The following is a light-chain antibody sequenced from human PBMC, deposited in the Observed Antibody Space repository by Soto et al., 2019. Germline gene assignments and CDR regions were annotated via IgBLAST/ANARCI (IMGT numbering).Light chain of an antibody. J-gene: IGKJ5*01. CDR3: QQRQYWPPIT. V-gene: IGKV3D-15*01. CDR1: QSVSSN. Sequence: EIVMTQSPATLSVSPGERATLSCRASQSVSSNLAWYQQKPGQAPRFVISGASSRATGVPDRFSGSGSGTDFTLTISSLEPEDFAIYYCQQRQYWPPITFGQGTRLEIK. CDR2: GAS.